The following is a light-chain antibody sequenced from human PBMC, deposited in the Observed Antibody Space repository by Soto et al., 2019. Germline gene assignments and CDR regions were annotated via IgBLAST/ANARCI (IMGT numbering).Light chain of an antibody. CDR1: QSISSY. CDR2: GAS. J-gene: IGKJ4*01. CDR3: QQSHSTPLT. Sequence: DIQMTQSPSSLSASVGDRVTITCRASQSISSYLNWYQQKPGKAPKVLISGASSLQSGVPFRFSGNGSGTDFTLTISSLQFEDFASYYCQQSHSTPLTFGGGTKVEIK. V-gene: IGKV1-39*01.